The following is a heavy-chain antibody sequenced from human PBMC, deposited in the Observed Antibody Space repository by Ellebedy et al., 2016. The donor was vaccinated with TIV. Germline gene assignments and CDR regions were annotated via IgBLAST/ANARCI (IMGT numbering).Heavy chain of an antibody. CDR1: GASIKNYY. CDR2: IFYSGYT. Sequence: MPSETLSLTCTVSGASIKNYYLTWIRQPPGKGLEWIGFIFYSGYTNYNPSLKSRVTISVDTSKNQFSLNLSSVTAADTAMYYWARSRGISSGSPFDSWGQGTPVTVSS. CDR3: ARSRGISSGSPFDS. J-gene: IGHJ4*02. V-gene: IGHV4-59*01. D-gene: IGHD6-6*01.